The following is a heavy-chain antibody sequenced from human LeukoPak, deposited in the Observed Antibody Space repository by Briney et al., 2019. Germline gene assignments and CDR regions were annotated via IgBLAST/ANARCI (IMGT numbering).Heavy chain of an antibody. CDR1: GFSFADYD. CDR3: TRDRGAYNLYDY. D-gene: IGHD1-1*01. Sequence: GGSLRLSCAASGFSFADYDMSWVRQAPGKGLEWISGINGNGRSTGYADSVKGRFTISRDNAKNSLYLQMNSLRAEDTALYHCTRDRGAYNLYDYWGQGTLVTVSS. CDR2: INGNGRST. V-gene: IGHV3-20*01. J-gene: IGHJ4*02.